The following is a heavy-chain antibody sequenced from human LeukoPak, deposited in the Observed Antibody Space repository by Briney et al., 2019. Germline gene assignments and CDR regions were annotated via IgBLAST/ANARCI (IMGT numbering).Heavy chain of an antibody. V-gene: IGHV1-2*02. D-gene: IGHD6-13*01. CDR2: INPNSGGT. CDR1: GYTFTGYY. CDR3: ARDRVAAAGNRYYYGMDV. J-gene: IGHJ6*02. Sequence: GASVKVSCKASGYTFTGYYVHWVRQAPGQGLEWMGWINPNSGGTNYAQKFQGRVTMTRDTSISTAYMELSRLRSDDTAVYYCARDRVAAAGNRYYYGMDVWGQGTTVTVSS.